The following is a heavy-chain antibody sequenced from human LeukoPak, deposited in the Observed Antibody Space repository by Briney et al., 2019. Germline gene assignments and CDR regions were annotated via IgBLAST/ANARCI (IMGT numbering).Heavy chain of an antibody. V-gene: IGHV3-30-3*01. CDR3: ARVGVYIAVAGPPGY. Sequence: GGSLRLSCAASGFTFSRHPMHWVRQAPGKGLEWVAVISYDGSNKYYADSVRGRFTISRDNSKNTLYLQMNSLRAEDTAVYYCARVGVYIAVAGPPGYWGQGTLVTVSS. D-gene: IGHD6-19*01. J-gene: IGHJ4*02. CDR2: ISYDGSNK. CDR1: GFTFSRHP.